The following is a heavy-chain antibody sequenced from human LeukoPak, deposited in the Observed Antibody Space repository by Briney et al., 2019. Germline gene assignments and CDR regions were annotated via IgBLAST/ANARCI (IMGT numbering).Heavy chain of an antibody. J-gene: IGHJ5*02. CDR1: GYTFTSYT. Sequence: ASVKVSCKASGYTFTSYTMHWVRQAPGQRLEWMGWINTGNGNTKYSQEFQGRVTITRDTSASTAYMELSSLRSEDMAVYYCARGAKFRSYGSGTYYSSLPFDPWGQGTLVTVSS. CDR3: ARGAKFRSYGSGTYYSSLPFDP. D-gene: IGHD3-10*01. V-gene: IGHV1-3*03. CDR2: INTGNGNT.